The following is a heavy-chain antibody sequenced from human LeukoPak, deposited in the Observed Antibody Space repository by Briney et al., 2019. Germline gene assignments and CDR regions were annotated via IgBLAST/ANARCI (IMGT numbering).Heavy chain of an antibody. CDR2: IYYSGST. D-gene: IGHD3-3*01. Sequence: SQTLSLTCTVSGGSISSGGYYWSWIRQHPGKGLEWIGYIYYSGSTYYNPSLKSQVTISVDTSKNQFSLKLSSVTAADTAVYYCARAINDFWSGYPGYYFDYWGQGTLVTVSS. V-gene: IGHV4-31*01. CDR3: ARAINDFWSGYPGYYFDY. J-gene: IGHJ4*02. CDR1: GGSISSGGYY.